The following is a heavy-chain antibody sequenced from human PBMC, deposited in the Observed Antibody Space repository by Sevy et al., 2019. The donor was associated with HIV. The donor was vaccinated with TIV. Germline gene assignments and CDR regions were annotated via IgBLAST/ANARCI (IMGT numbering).Heavy chain of an antibody. D-gene: IGHD6-13*01. Sequence: SETLSLTCAVYGGSFSGYYWSWIRQPPGKGLEWIGEINHSGSTNYNPSLKSRVTISVDTSKNQFSLKLSSVTAADTAVYYCARRLNSWIDYWGQGTLVTVSS. V-gene: IGHV4-34*01. CDR1: GGSFSGYY. CDR2: INHSGST. CDR3: ARRLNSWIDY. J-gene: IGHJ4*02.